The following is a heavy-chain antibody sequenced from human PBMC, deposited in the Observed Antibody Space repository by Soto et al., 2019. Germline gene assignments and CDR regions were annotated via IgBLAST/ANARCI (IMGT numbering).Heavy chain of an antibody. J-gene: IGHJ4*02. Sequence: SETLSLTCTVSGGSISSSSYYWGWIRQPPGKGLEWIGSIYYSGSTYYNPSLKSRVTISVDTSKNQFSLKLSSVTAADTAVYYCASGFDILTGYYSWYSDYWGQGTLVTVSS. V-gene: IGHV4-39*01. CDR3: ASGFDILTGYYSWYSDY. CDR1: GGSISSSSYY. D-gene: IGHD3-9*01. CDR2: IYYSGST.